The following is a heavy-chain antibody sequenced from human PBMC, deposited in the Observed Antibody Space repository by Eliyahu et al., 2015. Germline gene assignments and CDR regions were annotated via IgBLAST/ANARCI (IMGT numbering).Heavy chain of an antibody. J-gene: IGHJ4*02. D-gene: IGHD3-3*01. V-gene: IGHV4-4*07. CDR3: ARARDSNFPFDY. CDR2: VYSSGTT. CDR1: GGPINSYH. Sequence: QVQLQESGPGLVKPSETLSLTCIVSGGPINSYHWSWVRQSAGKGLEWIGRVYSSGTTNYNSSFKSRVTMSVDTSKNHVSLKLRSVTAADTAVYFCARARDSNFPFDYWGQGTLVSVSS.